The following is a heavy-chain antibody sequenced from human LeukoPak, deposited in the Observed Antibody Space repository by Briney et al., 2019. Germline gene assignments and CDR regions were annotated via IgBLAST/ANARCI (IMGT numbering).Heavy chain of an antibody. Sequence: SETLSLTCAVSGVSISSNNWWSWVRQSPGKGLEWIGTIYYSGSTYYNPSLKSRVTISVDTSKNQFSLKLSSVTAADTAVYYCARQSRASRFDPWGQGTLVTVSS. CDR2: IYYSGST. J-gene: IGHJ5*02. CDR3: ARQSRASRFDP. V-gene: IGHV4-4*02. CDR1: GVSISSNNW.